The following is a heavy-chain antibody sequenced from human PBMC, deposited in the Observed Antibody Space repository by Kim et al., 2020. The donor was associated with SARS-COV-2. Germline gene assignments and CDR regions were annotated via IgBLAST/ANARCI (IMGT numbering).Heavy chain of an antibody. J-gene: IGHJ5*02. V-gene: IGHV4-4*02. CDR2: ST. CDR3: ARRGSGSYVT. D-gene: IGHD3-10*01. Sequence: STNYNPSLRRLGTISVDQSEKQFSLKLSSVTAADTSVYYCARRGSGSYVTWGQGTLVTVSS.